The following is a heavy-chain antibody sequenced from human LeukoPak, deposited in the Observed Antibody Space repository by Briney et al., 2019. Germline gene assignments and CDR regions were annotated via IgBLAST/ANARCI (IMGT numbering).Heavy chain of an antibody. V-gene: IGHV3-21*01. CDR3: ARDLDYYDSSGYGY. D-gene: IGHD3-22*01. Sequence: GGSLRLSCAVSGLTFSPYEMNWVRQAPGKGLEWVSSISSSSSYTYYADSVKGRFTISRDNAKNSLYLQMNSLRAEDTAVYYCARDLDYYDSSGYGYWGQGTLVTVSS. CDR1: GLTFSPYE. J-gene: IGHJ4*02. CDR2: ISSSSSYT.